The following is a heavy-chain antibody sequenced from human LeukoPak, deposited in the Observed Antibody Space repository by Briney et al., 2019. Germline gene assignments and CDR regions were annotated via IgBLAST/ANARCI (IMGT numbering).Heavy chain of an antibody. CDR1: GGTFSSYA. J-gene: IGHJ4*02. Sequence: SVKVSCKASGGTFSSYAISWVRQAPGQGLEWMGGIIPIFGTANYAQKFQGRVTITADESTSTAYMELSSLRSEDTAVYYCSREEGLRYFDWLFRYWGQGTLVTVSS. CDR3: SREEGLRYFDWLFRY. V-gene: IGHV1-69*13. CDR2: IIPIFGTA. D-gene: IGHD3-9*01.